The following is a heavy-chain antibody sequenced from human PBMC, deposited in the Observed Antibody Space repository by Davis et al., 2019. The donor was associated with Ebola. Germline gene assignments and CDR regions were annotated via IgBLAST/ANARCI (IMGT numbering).Heavy chain of an antibody. CDR3: ARIPTYYYDSSGYYYVFYYGMDV. D-gene: IGHD3-22*01. CDR1: GFTFSSYS. Sequence: GGSLRLSCAASGFTFSSYSMNWVRQAPGKGLEWVSSISSSSSYIYYADSVKGRFTISRDNAKNSLYLQMNSLRAEDTAVYYCARIPTYYYDSSGYYYVFYYGMDVWGQGTTVTVSS. CDR2: ISSSSSYI. V-gene: IGHV3-21*01. J-gene: IGHJ6*02.